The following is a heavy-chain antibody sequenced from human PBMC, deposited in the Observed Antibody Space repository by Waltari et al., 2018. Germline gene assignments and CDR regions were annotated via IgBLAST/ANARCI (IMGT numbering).Heavy chain of an antibody. Sequence: QVQLVKSGAEVKKPGASVKVPCKVSGYTLTELSMHSLRQAPGKGLEWMGGFDHEDGETIYAQKFQGRVTMTEYKSTDTAYMELSSLRSEDTAVYYCATLDDYSNYNWFDPWGQGTLVTVSS. CDR3: ATLDDYSNYNWFDP. V-gene: IGHV1-24*01. J-gene: IGHJ5*02. CDR1: GYTLTELS. D-gene: IGHD4-4*01. CDR2: FDHEDGET.